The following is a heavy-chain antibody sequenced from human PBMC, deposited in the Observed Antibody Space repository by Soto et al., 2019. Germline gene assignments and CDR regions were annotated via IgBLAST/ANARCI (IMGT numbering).Heavy chain of an antibody. CDR1: GGTFSSYA. V-gene: IGHV1-69*13. D-gene: IGHD6-6*01. Sequence: VASVKVSCKASGGTFSSYAISWVRQAPGQGLEWMGGIIPIFGTANYAQKFQGRVTITADESTSTAYMELSSLRSEDTAVYYCARIIAARPGYYYGMDVWGQGTTVTVSS. J-gene: IGHJ6*02. CDR2: IIPIFGTA. CDR3: ARIIAARPGYYYGMDV.